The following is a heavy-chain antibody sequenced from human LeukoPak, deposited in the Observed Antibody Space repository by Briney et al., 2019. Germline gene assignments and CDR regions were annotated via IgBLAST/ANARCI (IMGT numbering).Heavy chain of an antibody. V-gene: IGHV4-30-2*01. D-gene: IGHD3-3*01. Sequence: SQTLSHACAVSGGSISSGGYSWSWIRQPPGKGLEWIGYIYHSGSTYYNPSLKSRVTISVDRSKNQFSLKLSSVTAADTAVYYCARTSPSGVFDYWGQGTLVTVSS. J-gene: IGHJ4*02. CDR3: ARTSPSGVFDY. CDR1: GGSISSGGYS. CDR2: IYHSGST.